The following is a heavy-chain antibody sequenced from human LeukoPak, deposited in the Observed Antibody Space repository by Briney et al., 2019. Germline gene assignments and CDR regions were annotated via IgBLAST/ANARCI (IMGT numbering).Heavy chain of an antibody. Sequence: NTSETLSLTCTVSGGSVSSGSYYWSWIRQPPGKGLEWIGYIYYSGSTNYNPSLKSRVTISVDTSKNQFSLKLSSVTAADTAVYYCARGLGSSSWSYYYYYGMDVWGQGTTVTVSS. V-gene: IGHV4-61*01. CDR3: ARGLGSSSWSYYYYYGMDV. CDR1: GGSVSSGSYY. CDR2: IYYSGST. J-gene: IGHJ6*02. D-gene: IGHD6-13*01.